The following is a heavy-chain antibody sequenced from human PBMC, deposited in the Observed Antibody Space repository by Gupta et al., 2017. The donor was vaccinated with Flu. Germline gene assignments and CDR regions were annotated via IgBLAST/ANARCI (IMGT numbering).Heavy chain of an antibody. Sequence: RQAPGQGLEWMGWINPKSGGTNYAQKFQGSVTMTRDTSISTVYMELRSLKYDDTAVYYCARKFRVDYYYGLDVWGPGTTVTVSS. J-gene: IGHJ6*02. CDR3: ARKFRVDYYYGLDV. CDR2: INPKSGGT. D-gene: IGHD2-21*01. V-gene: IGHV1-2*02.